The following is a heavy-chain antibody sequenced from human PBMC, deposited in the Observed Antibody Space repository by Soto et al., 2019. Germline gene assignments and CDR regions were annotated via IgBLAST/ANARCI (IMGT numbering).Heavy chain of an antibody. V-gene: IGHV3-11*05. CDR2: ISSSSSYT. CDR3: EREENYYDSSGIYDY. J-gene: IGHJ4*02. D-gene: IGHD3-22*01. CDR1: GFTFSDYY. Sequence: PGGSLRLSCAASGFTFSDYYMSWIRQAPGKGLEWVSYISSSSSYTNYADSVKGRFTISRDNAKNSLYLQMNSLRAEDTAVYYCEREENYYDSSGIYDYWGQGTLVTVSS.